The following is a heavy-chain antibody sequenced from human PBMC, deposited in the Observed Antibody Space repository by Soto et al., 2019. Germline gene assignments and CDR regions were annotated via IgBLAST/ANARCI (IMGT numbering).Heavy chain of an antibody. D-gene: IGHD1-26*01. CDR3: AGGRVGATVGN. J-gene: IGHJ4*02. Sequence: QVQLVQSGAEVKKPGSSVKVSCKASGGTFSSYAISWVRQAPGQGLEWMGGSIPIFGTANYAQKFKGRVTITADETTSTAYMELGNLGSEDSAVYYCAGGRVGATVGNWGQGTLVTVSS. CDR1: GGTFSSYA. CDR2: SIPIFGTA. V-gene: IGHV1-69*01.